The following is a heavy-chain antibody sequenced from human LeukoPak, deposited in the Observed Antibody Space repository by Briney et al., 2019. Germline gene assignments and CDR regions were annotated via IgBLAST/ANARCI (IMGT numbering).Heavy chain of an antibody. CDR3: AREGESHFDY. Sequence: PSETLSLTCAVYGGSFSGYYWSWIRQPPGKGLEWIGEINHSGSTNYNPSLKSRVTISLDTSKNQFSLNLSSVTAADTAVYYCAREGESHFDYWGQGTLVTVSS. D-gene: IGHD3-16*01. J-gene: IGHJ4*02. CDR1: GGSFSGYY. CDR2: INHSGST. V-gene: IGHV4-34*01.